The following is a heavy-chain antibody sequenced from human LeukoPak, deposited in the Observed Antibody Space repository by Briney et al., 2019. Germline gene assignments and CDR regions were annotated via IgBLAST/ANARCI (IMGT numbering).Heavy chain of an antibody. CDR2: FSSNGGST. D-gene: IGHD3-3*01. CDR3: ARDIWSDY. V-gene: IGHV3-64*01. CDR1: GFTFSSYA. Sequence: GGSLRLSCAASGFTFSSYAMLWVRQAPGEGLEYVSAFSSNGGSTYYANSVKGRFTISRDNSKNTLYLQMGSLRAEDMAVYYCARDIWSDYWGQGTLVTVSS. J-gene: IGHJ4*02.